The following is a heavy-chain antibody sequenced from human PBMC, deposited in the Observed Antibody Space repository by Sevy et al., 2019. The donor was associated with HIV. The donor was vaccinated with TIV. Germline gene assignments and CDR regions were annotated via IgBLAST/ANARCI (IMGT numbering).Heavy chain of an antibody. J-gene: IGHJ5*02. CDR3: ARDRDCSGGRCYSGWFDP. CDR2: IKEDGSEK. V-gene: IGHV3-7*01. D-gene: IGHD2-15*01. Sequence: GGSLRLSCTASGFTFSSAWMSWVRQAPGKGLEWVANIKEDGSEKYYVDSVKGRFTVSRDNAKNSLYLQMNSLRVEDTAVFYCARDRDCSGGRCYSGWFDPWGQGTLVTVSS. CDR1: GFTFSSAW.